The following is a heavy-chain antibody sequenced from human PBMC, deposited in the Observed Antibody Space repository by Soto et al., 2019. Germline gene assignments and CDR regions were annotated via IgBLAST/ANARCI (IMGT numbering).Heavy chain of an antibody. V-gene: IGHV4-59*01. CDR3: ARARITMVREVIKYNMDV. Sequence: PSETLSLTCPVSGGSIRTYYWSWIRRPPGKGLEWIGYIYNSGSTHSNPSLQSRVTISVDTSKNQFSLKLSSVTAADTAIYYCARARITMVREVIKYNMDVWGQGTTVTVSS. J-gene: IGHJ6*02. CDR2: IYNSGST. CDR1: GGSIRTYY. D-gene: IGHD3-10*01.